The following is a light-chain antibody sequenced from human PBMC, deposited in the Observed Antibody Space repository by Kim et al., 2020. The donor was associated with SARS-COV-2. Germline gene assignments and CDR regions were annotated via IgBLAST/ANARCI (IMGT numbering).Light chain of an antibody. J-gene: IGLJ2*01. V-gene: IGLV3-27*01. CDR2: RDS. CDR3: YSATDNNRV. CDR1: ILAQRY. Sequence: SVAPEQTARITCSGDILAQRYVRWFQQKPGQAPLLVIYRDSERPSGIPERFSGSSSGTTVTLTISGAQVEDESDYYCYSATDNNRVFGGGTQLTVL.